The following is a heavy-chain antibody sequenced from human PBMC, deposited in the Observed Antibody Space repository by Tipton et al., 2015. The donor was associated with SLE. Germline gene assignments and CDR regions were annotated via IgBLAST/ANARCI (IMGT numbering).Heavy chain of an antibody. J-gene: IGHJ4*02. V-gene: IGHV4-59*01. CDR1: GGSINNDY. D-gene: IGHD3-9*01. CDR2: IHGSVGT. CDR3: VRGKRHYDVLTGYYSKPHYFDF. Sequence: TLSLTCTVSGGSINNDYWSWIRQSPGMGLEWIGQIHGSVGTWSNPSLKSRLTISIDPSKNHFSLKLSSVTAADTAVYYCVRGKRHYDVLTGYYSKPHYFDFCGQGTVVAVSP.